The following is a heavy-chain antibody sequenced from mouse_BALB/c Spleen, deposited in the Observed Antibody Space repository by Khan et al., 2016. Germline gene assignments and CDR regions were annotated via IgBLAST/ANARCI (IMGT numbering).Heavy chain of an antibody. CDR2: IRSSGST. D-gene: IGHD1-2*01. Sequence: EVQLQESGPGLVKPSQSLSLTCTVTGYSITSDYAWNWIRQFPGNKLEWMGYIRSSGSTTYNPSLKSRISITRDTSKNQFFLQLYSVTTEDTAPYYCTRSPTATRYFDVWGAGTTVTVSS. V-gene: IGHV3-2*02. CDR3: TRSPTATRYFDV. CDR1: GYSITSDYA. J-gene: IGHJ1*01.